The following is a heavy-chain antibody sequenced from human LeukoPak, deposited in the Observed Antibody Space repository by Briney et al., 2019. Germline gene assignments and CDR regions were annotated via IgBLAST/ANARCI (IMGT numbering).Heavy chain of an antibody. CDR1: GFTFRVYE. CDR2: ISGRGDTI. Sequence: GGSLRLSCAASGFTFRVYEMQWVRQASEKGLEWVSYISGRGDTIYYADSVKGRFSISRDNARNSLYLQMNSPRSEDTALYYCARGDYYGSQNYTYDIWGQGTMVTVSS. CDR3: ARGDYYGSQNYTYDI. V-gene: IGHV3-48*03. D-gene: IGHD3-10*01. J-gene: IGHJ3*02.